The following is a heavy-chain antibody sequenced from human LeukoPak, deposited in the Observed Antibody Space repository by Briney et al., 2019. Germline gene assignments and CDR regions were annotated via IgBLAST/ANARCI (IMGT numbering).Heavy chain of an antibody. CDR2: IYYSGST. J-gene: IGHJ4*02. CDR3: AREGDFYYFDY. Sequence: SETLSLTCTVSGGSISSGDYYWSWIRQPPGKGLEWIGYIYYSGSTYYNPSLKSRVTISVDTSKNQFSLKLSSVTAADTAVYYCAREGDFYYFDYWGQGTLVTVSS. V-gene: IGHV4-30-4*01. CDR1: GGSISSGDYY. D-gene: IGHD2-21*02.